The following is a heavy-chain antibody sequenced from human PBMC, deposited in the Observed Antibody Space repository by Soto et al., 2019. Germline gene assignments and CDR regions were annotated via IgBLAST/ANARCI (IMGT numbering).Heavy chain of an antibody. CDR3: ARSDYFDY. Sequence: GASVKVSCKASGYSFIGYVMHWVRQAPGQRLEWMGWINAGNGNTQYSQKFQDRLTVTRDTTANIAYMEMSGLRSEDTAVYYCARSDYFDYWGQGTLVTVSS. CDR1: GYSFIGYV. CDR2: INAGNGNT. J-gene: IGHJ4*02. V-gene: IGHV1-3*01.